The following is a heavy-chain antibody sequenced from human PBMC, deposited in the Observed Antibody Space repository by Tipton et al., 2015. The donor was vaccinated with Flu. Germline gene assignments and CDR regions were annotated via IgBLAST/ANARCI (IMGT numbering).Heavy chain of an antibody. J-gene: IGHJ6*02. CDR2: IWYDGSNK. Sequence: SLRLSCAVSGFTFSNYGMHWVRQAPGKGLEWVAVIWYDGSNKYYADSVKGRFTISRDNSKNTLYLQMNSLRAEDTAVYYCASQLLPLYGMDVWGQGTTVTVSS. CDR1: GFTFSNYG. D-gene: IGHD2-2*01. V-gene: IGHV3-33*08. CDR3: ASQLLPLYGMDV.